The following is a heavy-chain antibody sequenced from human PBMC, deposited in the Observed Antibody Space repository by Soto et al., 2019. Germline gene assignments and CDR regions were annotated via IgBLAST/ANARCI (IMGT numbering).Heavy chain of an antibody. V-gene: IGHV1-2*02. CDR1: GYPFSDNQ. CDR2: INPKSDDT. D-gene: IGHD4-4*01. CDR3: ARKHSLDYIRWGLDP. Sequence: ASVKVSCKASGYPFSDNQIHWLRRAPGQGLEWMGRINPKSDDTNYAQKFQGRVTMTRDTSIDTAYLELTGLTSDDTATYYCARKHSLDYIRWGLDPWGQGTLVAVSS. J-gene: IGHJ5*02.